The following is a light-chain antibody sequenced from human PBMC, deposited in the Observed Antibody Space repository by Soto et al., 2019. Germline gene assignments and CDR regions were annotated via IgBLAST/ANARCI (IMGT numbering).Light chain of an antibody. CDR2: GVT. CDR3: SSYTSGSSHYV. CDR1: SSDVGAYYS. J-gene: IGLJ1*01. Sequence: QSALTQPASVSGSPGQSITISCTGTSSDVGAYYSVCWYQHHPGKAPKLIIYGVTNRPSGVSNRFSGSKSGNTASLTISGLQAEDEADYHCSSYTSGSSHYVFGTGTKVTVL. V-gene: IGLV2-14*01.